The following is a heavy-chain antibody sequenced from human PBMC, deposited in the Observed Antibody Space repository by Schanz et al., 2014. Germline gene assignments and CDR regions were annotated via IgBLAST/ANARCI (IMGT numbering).Heavy chain of an antibody. CDR1: GYTFSSYG. V-gene: IGHV1-18*01. J-gene: IGHJ4*02. D-gene: IGHD6-19*01. CDR3: ARGGYSSGWYDRDIAHFDY. Sequence: QVQLVQSGAEMKKPGASVKVSCKASGYTFSSYGITWVRQAPGQGLEWMGWINGYNGHTLYAQKFQGRVTMTTDTSTSTAYMELRSLRSDDTAVYYCARGGYSSGWYDRDIAHFDYWGQGTLVTVSS. CDR2: INGYNGHT.